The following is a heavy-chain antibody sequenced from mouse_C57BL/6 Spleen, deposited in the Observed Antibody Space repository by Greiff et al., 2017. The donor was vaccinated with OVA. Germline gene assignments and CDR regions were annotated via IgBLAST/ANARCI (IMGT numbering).Heavy chain of an antibody. CDR3: ARGGREAWFAY. CDR1: GYSITSGYY. Sequence: EVQLVESGPGLVKPSQSLSLTCSVTGYSITSGYYWNWIRQFPGNKLEWMGYISYDGSNNYNPSLKNRISITRDTSKNQFFLKLNSVTTEDTATYYCARGGREAWFAYWGQGTLVTVSA. J-gene: IGHJ3*01. CDR2: ISYDGSN. V-gene: IGHV3-6*01.